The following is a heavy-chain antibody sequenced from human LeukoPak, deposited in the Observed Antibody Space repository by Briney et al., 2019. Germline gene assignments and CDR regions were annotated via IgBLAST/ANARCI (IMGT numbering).Heavy chain of an antibody. CDR3: ARDSKWSSEYFQQ. CDR1: GDSISTGSFY. J-gene: IGHJ1*01. D-gene: IGHD2-8*01. Sequence: PSETLSLTCNVSGDSISTGSFYWSWIRQPAGKGLEWIGRVYTSGSTNYDPSLKSRVTISLDTSKNQFSLKLTSVTVADTAVYYCARDSKWSSEYFQQWGQGTLVTVSS. V-gene: IGHV4-61*02. CDR2: VYTSGST.